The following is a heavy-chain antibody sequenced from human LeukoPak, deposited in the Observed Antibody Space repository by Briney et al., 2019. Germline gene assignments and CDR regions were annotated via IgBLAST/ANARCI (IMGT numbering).Heavy chain of an antibody. D-gene: IGHD3-22*01. Sequence: KSSETLSLTCIVSGGSISSSCYYWVWIRQPPGKGLVWSGRISYSGTTYSNPSLKRRATIFVDTSNNQFSLKLTSVTAADTAVYYCARLTHSYYYDTRGYYSYYYMDVWGKGTTVTVSS. V-gene: IGHV4-39*01. CDR3: ARLTHSYYYDTRGYYSYYYMDV. CDR1: GGSISSSCYY. J-gene: IGHJ6*03. CDR2: ISYSGTT.